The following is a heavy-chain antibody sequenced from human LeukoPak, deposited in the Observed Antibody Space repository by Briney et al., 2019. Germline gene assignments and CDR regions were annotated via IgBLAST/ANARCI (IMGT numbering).Heavy chain of an antibody. Sequence: GGSLRLSCAASGFTFSNAWMSWVRQAPGKGLEWVGRIKSKTDGGTTDYAAPVKGRFTISRDDSKNTLYLQMNSLKTEDTAMYYCTTVKYYYYGMDVWGQGTTVTVSS. CDR3: TTVKYYYYGMDV. CDR2: IKSKTDGGTT. J-gene: IGHJ6*02. V-gene: IGHV3-15*01. CDR1: GFTFSNAW.